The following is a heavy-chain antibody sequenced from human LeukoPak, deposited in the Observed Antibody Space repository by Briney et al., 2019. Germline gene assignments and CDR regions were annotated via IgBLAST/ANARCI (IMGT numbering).Heavy chain of an antibody. D-gene: IGHD6-13*01. Sequence: SDTLSLTCTVSGGSISSTSYYWGWLRQPPGKGLERIGSIFYSGSTFYNPSLKSRVTISVDTSKNQFSLKLNSVTAADTAVYYCARHPYSSSWFNYWGPGTRVTVSS. CDR2: IFYSGST. J-gene: IGHJ4*02. CDR3: ARHPYSSSWFNY. V-gene: IGHV4-39*01. CDR1: GGSISSTSYY.